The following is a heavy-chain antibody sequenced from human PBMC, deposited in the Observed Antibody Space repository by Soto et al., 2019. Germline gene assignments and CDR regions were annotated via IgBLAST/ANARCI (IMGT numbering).Heavy chain of an antibody. J-gene: IGHJ4*02. Sequence: GASVKVSCKASGYTFTSYAMHWVRQAPGQRLEWMGWINAGNGNTKYSQKFQGRVTITRDTSASTAYMELSSLRSEDTAVYYCARVPYYDILTGYYGAFDYWGQGTLVTVSS. CDR1: GYTFTSYA. CDR3: ARVPYYDILTGYYGAFDY. CDR2: INAGNGNT. V-gene: IGHV1-3*01. D-gene: IGHD3-9*01.